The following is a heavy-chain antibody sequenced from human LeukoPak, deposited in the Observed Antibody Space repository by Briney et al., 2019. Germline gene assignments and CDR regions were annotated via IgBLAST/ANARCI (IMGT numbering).Heavy chain of an antibody. D-gene: IGHD2-2*01. J-gene: IGHJ5*02. CDR2: IDPSDSYT. Sequence: GESLKISCKGSGYSFTSYWISWVRQMPGKGLEWMGRIDPSDSYTNYSPSFQGHVTISADKSISTAYLQWSSLKASDTAMYYCARLGDIVVVPAAGWFDPWGQGTLVTVSS. CDR1: GYSFTSYW. CDR3: ARLGDIVVVPAAGWFDP. V-gene: IGHV5-10-1*01.